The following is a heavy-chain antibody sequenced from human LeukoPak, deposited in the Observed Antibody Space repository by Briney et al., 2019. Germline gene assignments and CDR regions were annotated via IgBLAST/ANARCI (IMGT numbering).Heavy chain of an antibody. D-gene: IGHD3-16*01. CDR1: GFRFSDFT. CDR3: GKEGGA. CDR2: IGGRGGST. Sequence: GGSLRLSCSASGFRFSDFTMTWVRQAPGKGPEWVSAIGGRGGSTYYADSVGGRFSISRDNSKDMVYLQMNSLKVEDTATYYCGKEGGAWGQGTKVTVST. J-gene: IGHJ5*02. V-gene: IGHV3-23*01.